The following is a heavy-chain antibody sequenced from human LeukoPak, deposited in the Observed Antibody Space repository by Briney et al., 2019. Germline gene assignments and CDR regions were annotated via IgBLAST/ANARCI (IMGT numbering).Heavy chain of an antibody. V-gene: IGHV1-24*01. D-gene: IGHD1-1*01. CDR1: GYTLTELS. J-gene: IGHJ6*02. CDR3: ATDRWNVDYYYYGMDV. Sequence: VASVKVSCKVSGYTLTELSMHWVRQAPGKGLEWMGGFDPEDGETIYAQKFQGRVTMTEDTSTDTAYMELSSLRSEDTAVYYRATDRWNVDYYYYGMDVWGQGTTVTVSS. CDR2: FDPEDGET.